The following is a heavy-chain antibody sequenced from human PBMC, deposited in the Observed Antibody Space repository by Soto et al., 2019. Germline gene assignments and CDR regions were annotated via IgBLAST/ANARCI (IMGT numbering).Heavy chain of an antibody. V-gene: IGHV3-30-3*01. D-gene: IGHD2-21*01. J-gene: IGHJ4*02. Sequence: GGSLRLSFAASGFAVSSYSMHWVRQAPGKGLEWVAAMSFDGNSKYFADSVKGRFKISRDTSKNTWSLEMESLGAEDSALYHCTRGRSMIANDDFEYWGQGTQVTVSS. CDR1: GFAVSSYS. CDR2: MSFDGNSK. CDR3: TRGRSMIANDDFEY.